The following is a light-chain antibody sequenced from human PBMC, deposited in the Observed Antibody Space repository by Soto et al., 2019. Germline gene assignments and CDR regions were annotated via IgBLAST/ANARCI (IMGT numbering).Light chain of an antibody. CDR1: RSISYN. V-gene: IGKV3-15*01. CDR2: GAS. J-gene: IGKJ2*01. Sequence: EIVMTQSSATLSVSLGERVTLPCRSSRSISYNLAWLQQKSGQAPRLLMFGASTRAAGVPARFSGSKSGTEFNLTISSLQSEDFAFYYCHQYEKWPYTIGQGPKLDI. CDR3: HQYEKWPYT.